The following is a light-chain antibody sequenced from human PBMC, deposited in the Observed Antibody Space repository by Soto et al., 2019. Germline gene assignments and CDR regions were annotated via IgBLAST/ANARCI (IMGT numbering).Light chain of an antibody. Sequence: DIQLTQSPSTLSASVGDRVTITCRASQSFSSWLAWYQHKPGKAPKLLIYEESTLHSGVPSRFSGRKVGTQFILTIDSLQPEDFATYYCQQVKSYPRTFGGGTKVDIK. V-gene: IGKV1-5*01. CDR1: QSFSSW. CDR2: EES. J-gene: IGKJ4*01. CDR3: QQVKSYPRT.